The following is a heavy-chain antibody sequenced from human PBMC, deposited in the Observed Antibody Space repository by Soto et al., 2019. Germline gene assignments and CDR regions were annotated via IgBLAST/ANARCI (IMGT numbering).Heavy chain of an antibody. J-gene: IGHJ4*02. CDR1: GGSISVYY. V-gene: IGHV4-59*01. Sequence: QVQLQESGPGQVKPSETLSLTCTISGGSISVYYWSWVRQPPGHELEWIGYIYASGSPYYNPSLRSRVTISADTSKNQISLKFTSPTAADTADYYCARGVGSRPPRYWGRGTLVTVSS. D-gene: IGHD1-26*01. CDR2: IYASGSP. CDR3: ARGVGSRPPRY.